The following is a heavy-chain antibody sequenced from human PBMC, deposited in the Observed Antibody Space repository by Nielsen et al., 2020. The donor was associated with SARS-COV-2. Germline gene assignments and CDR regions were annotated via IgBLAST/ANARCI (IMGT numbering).Heavy chain of an antibody. CDR1: GGSFSAYF. D-gene: IGHD3-3*01. CDR3: ARVLTIYGMDTRENYIDA. J-gene: IGHJ6*03. V-gene: IGHV4-34*01. Sequence: SETLSLTCAVYGGSFSAYFWTWIRLSPGKGLEWIGEIHHSGSPKYNPSLVSRVTISVDTSNKQFSLNLSSVTAADTAVYYCARVLTIYGMDTRENYIDAWGKGTTVTVS. CDR2: IHHSGSP.